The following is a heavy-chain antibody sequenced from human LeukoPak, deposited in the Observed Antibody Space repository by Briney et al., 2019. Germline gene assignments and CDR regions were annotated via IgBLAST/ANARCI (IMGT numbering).Heavy chain of an antibody. V-gene: IGHV4-34*01. CDR2: MSHSGST. J-gene: IGHJ5*02. CDR3: ARGRPHLYNWFDP. Sequence: SETLSLTCAVYGGSFSGYYWSWIRQPPGKGLEWIGEMSHSGSTNYNPSLKSRVTISVDTSKNQFSLKLSSVTAADTAGYYCARGRPHLYNWFDPWGQGTLVTVSS. CDR1: GGSFSGYY.